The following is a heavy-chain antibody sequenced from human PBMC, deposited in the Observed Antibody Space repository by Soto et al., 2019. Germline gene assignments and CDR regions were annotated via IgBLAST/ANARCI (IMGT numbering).Heavy chain of an antibody. V-gene: IGHV4-61*01. CDR1: GGSVSSGNYY. CDR2: IYYTGSN. J-gene: IGHJ5*02. CDR3: ASALYCSGGSCSFDP. D-gene: IGHD2-15*01. Sequence: QVQLQESGPGLVKPSETLSLTCTVSGGSVSSGNYYWSWIRQPPGTGLEWIGFIYYTGSNSYNPSLKSRVTISMDTSKNQFSLKLTSVTAADTAVYYCASALYCSGGSCSFDPWGQGTLVTVSS.